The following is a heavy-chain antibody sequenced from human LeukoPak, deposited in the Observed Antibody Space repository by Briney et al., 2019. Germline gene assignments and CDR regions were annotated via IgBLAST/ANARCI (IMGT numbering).Heavy chain of an antibody. V-gene: IGHV3-23*01. J-gene: IGHJ4*02. CDR1: GFTLSNYG. CDR2: ISGSGGST. D-gene: IGHD3-22*01. Sequence: GGSLRLSCAVSGFTLSNYGMRWVRQAPGKGLEWVAGISGSGGSTNYADSVKGRFTISRDNPKNTLYLQMNSLRAEDTAVYFCAKRGVVIRVILVGFHKEAYYFDSWGQGALVIVSS. CDR3: AKRGVVIRVILVGFHKEAYYFDS.